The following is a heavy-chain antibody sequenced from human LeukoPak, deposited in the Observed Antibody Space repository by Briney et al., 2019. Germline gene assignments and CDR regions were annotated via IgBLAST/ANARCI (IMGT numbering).Heavy chain of an antibody. D-gene: IGHD3-10*01. CDR1: GFTFSSYS. CDR3: ARDGSGSHFSFDY. CDR2: ISSSSSYI. Sequence: PGGSLRLSCAASGFTFSSYSMNWVRQAPGKGLEWVSSISSSSSYIYYADSVKGRFTISRDNAKNSLYLQMNSLRAEDTAVYYCARDGSGSHFSFDYWGQGTLVTVSS. J-gene: IGHJ4*02. V-gene: IGHV3-21*04.